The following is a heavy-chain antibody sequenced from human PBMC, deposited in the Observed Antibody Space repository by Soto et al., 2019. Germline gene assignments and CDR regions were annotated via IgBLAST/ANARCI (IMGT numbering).Heavy chain of an antibody. V-gene: IGHV4-39*01. CDR3: ASPYLYCSGGSCFDY. D-gene: IGHD2-15*01. Sequence: QLQLQESVPGLVKPSETLSLTCTVSGGSISSSSYYWGWIRQPPGKGLEWIGSIYYSGSTYYNPSLKSRVTISVDTSKNQFSLKLSSVTAADTAVYYCASPYLYCSGGSCFDYWGQGTLVTVSS. J-gene: IGHJ4*02. CDR2: IYYSGST. CDR1: GGSISSSSYY.